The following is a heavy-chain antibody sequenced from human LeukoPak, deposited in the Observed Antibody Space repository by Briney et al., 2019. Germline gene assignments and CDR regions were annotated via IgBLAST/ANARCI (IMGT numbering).Heavy chain of an antibody. Sequence: KTGGSLRLSCAASGFTLSSYSMNWVRQAPGKGLEWVSSISSSSSYICYADSVKGRFTISRDNARNSLYLQMNSLRAEDTAVYYCARDITELERLFDYWDQGTLVTVSS. J-gene: IGHJ4*02. CDR1: GFTLSSYS. CDR3: ARDITELERLFDY. D-gene: IGHD1-1*01. V-gene: IGHV3-21*01. CDR2: ISSSSSYI.